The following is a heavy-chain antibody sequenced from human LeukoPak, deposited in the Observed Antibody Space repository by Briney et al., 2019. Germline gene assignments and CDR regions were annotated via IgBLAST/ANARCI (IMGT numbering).Heavy chain of an antibody. V-gene: IGHV3-30*02. CDR3: AKEVHPYDSGTYYFDY. Sequence: PGGSLRLSCVGSGFTFSSYGMHWVRQAAGKGLEWVAFIRHDGSNEYYADSVKGRFTVSRDNSKNTLFLQMNSLRVEEMAVYCCAKEVHPYDSGTYYFDYWGRGALVTVSS. J-gene: IGHJ4*02. D-gene: IGHD3-10*01. CDR1: GFTFSSYG. CDR2: IRHDGSNE.